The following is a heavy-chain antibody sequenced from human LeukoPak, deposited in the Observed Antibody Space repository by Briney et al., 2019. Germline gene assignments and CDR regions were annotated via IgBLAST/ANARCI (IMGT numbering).Heavy chain of an antibody. J-gene: IGHJ4*02. CDR3: AGADSSGYYWGY. CDR1: GGSISSGGYY. CDR2: IYYSGST. V-gene: IGHV4-31*03. D-gene: IGHD3-22*01. Sequence: KASETLSLTCTVSGGSISSGGYYWSWIRQHPGKGLEWIGYIYYSGSTYYNPSLKSRVTISVDTSKNQFSLKLSSVTAADTAVYYCAGADSSGYYWGYWGQGTLVTVSS.